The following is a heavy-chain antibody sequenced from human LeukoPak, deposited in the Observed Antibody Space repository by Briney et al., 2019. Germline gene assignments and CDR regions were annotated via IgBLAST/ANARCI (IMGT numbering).Heavy chain of an antibody. V-gene: IGHV3-23*01. D-gene: IGHD6-19*01. CDR2: ISGSGGST. CDR3: AKDKTGYSSGWSAFDI. Sequence: GGSLRLSCAASGFTFSSYAMSWVRQAPGKGLEWVSAISGSGGSTYYADSVKGRFTISRDNSKNTQYLQMNSLRAEDTAVYYCAKDKTGYSSGWSAFDIWGQGTMVTVSS. CDR1: GFTFSSYA. J-gene: IGHJ3*02.